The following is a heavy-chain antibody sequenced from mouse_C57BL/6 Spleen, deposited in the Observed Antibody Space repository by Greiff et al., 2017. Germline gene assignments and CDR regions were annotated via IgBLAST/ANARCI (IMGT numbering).Heavy chain of an antibody. CDR3: ESHDTIPFAY. J-gene: IGHJ3*01. V-gene: IGHV5-2*01. CDR1: EYEFPSHD. Sequence: EVHLVESGGGLVQPGESLKLSCESNEYEFPSHDMSWVRKTPEKRLELVAAINSDGGSTYYPDTMESRFIISRDNTKKTLYLHMSSLRSEDTALYYCESHDTIPFAYWGQGTLVTVSA. CDR2: INSDGGST.